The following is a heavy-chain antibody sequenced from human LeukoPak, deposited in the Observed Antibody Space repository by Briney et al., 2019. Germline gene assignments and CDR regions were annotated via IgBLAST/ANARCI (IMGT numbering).Heavy chain of an antibody. Sequence: PSETLSLTCTVSGGSISSYYWSWIRQPPGKGLEWIGYIYHSGSTNYNPSLKSRVTISVDTSKNQFSLKLSSVTAADTAVYYCARLGSSSWYDKSNWFDPWGQGTLVTVSS. CDR3: ARLGSSSWYDKSNWFDP. CDR1: GGSISSYY. D-gene: IGHD6-13*01. V-gene: IGHV4-59*01. CDR2: IYHSGST. J-gene: IGHJ5*02.